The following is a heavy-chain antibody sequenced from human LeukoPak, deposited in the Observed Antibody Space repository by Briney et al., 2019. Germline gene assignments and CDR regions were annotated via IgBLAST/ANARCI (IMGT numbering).Heavy chain of an antibody. CDR1: GFTFSSYA. D-gene: IGHD2-2*01. Sequence: GRSLRLSCAASGFTFSSYAMHWVRQAPGKGLEWVAVISYDGSNKYYADSVKGRFTISRDNSKNTLYLQMNSLRAEDTAVYYCARSRRGYCSSTSCYAGWKYYYYGMDVWGQGTTVTVSS. CDR2: ISYDGSNK. V-gene: IGHV3-30*04. CDR3: ARSRRGYCSSTSCYAGWKYYYYGMDV. J-gene: IGHJ6*02.